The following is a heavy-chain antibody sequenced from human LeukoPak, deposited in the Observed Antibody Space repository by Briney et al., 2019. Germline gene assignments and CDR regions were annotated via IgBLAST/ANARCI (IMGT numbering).Heavy chain of an antibody. D-gene: IGHD6-19*01. J-gene: IGHJ4*02. V-gene: IGHV3-30*18. Sequence: GKPLRLSCAVSGFTFSSYGMHWVRQAPGKGLEWVIVISYDGSNKYYAGSVKGRFTISRDNSKNTLYLQMNSLRAGDTAVYYCAKSKHSSGWYYFDYWGQGTLVTVSS. CDR3: AKSKHSSGWYYFDY. CDR1: GFTFSSYG. CDR2: ISYDGSNK.